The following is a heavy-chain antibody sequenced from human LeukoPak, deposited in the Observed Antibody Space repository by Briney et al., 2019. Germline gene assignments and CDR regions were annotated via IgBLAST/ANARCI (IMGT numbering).Heavy chain of an antibody. CDR2: ISYDGSNK. CDR1: GFTFSSYA. CDR3: ARVSPDCSGGSCYPVKYPYYYYGMDV. V-gene: IGHV3-30-3*01. Sequence: GGSLRLSCAASGFTFSSYAMHWVRQVPGKGLERVAVISYDGSNKYYADSVKGRFTISRDNSKNTLYLQMNSLRAEDTAVYYCARVSPDCSGGSCYPVKYPYYYYGMDVWGQGTTVTVSS. D-gene: IGHD2-15*01. J-gene: IGHJ6*02.